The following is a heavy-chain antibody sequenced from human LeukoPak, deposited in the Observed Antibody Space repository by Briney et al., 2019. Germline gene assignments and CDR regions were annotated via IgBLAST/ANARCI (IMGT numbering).Heavy chain of an antibody. D-gene: IGHD3-3*01. CDR3: ARHDYDSVRFDP. Sequence: WVRQPPGKGLEWIGSIYYSGSTYYNPSLKSRVTISVDTSKNQFSLKLSSVTAADTAVYYCARHDYDSVRFDPWGQGTLVTVSS. J-gene: IGHJ5*02. CDR2: IYYSGST. V-gene: IGHV4-39*01.